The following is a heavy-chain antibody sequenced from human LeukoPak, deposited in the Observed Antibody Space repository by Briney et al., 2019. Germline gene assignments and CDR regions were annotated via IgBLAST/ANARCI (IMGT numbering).Heavy chain of an antibody. J-gene: IGHJ3*02. CDR3: ARDEAIVGATRAFDI. D-gene: IGHD1-26*01. V-gene: IGHV3-21*01. Sequence: RLSCEASGLTFITYIMKSVRTALGNELERFSPISGSSSYIYYADSVKGRFTISRDNAKNSLYLQMNSLRAEDTAVYYCARDEAIVGATRAFDIWGQGTMVTVSS. CDR1: GLTFITYI. CDR2: ISGSSSYI.